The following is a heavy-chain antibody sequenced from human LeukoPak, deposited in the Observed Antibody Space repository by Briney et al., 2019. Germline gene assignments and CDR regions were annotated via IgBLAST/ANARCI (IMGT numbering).Heavy chain of an antibody. CDR1: GGTFSSHA. CDR2: LIPVFGVT. Sequence: SVKVSCKASGGTFSSHAISWVRRAPGQGIEWMGGLIPVFGVTNYAQKFQGRVTITTDESTTTGYLELRNLRSDDTAVYYCARGKSGYDYGLDSWGQGALVIVSS. D-gene: IGHD5-12*01. V-gene: IGHV1-69*05. CDR3: ARGKSGYDYGLDS. J-gene: IGHJ4*02.